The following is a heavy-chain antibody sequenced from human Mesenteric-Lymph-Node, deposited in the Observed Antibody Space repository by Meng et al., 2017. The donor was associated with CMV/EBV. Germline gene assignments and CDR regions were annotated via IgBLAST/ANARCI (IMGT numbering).Heavy chain of an antibody. CDR1: GFSLSTVGMR. Sequence: SGPTLVKPTETLTLACAFSGFSLSTVGMRVSWVRQPPGRALEWLARIDWDDGKFYNTSMKTRLTISKDTSKNQVVLTMTNMDSVDTATYYCARGAPGFIYAMDVWGQGAPVTVSS. V-gene: IGHV2-70D*14. CDR3: ARGAPGFIYAMDV. CDR2: IDWDDGK. D-gene: IGHD1-1*01. J-gene: IGHJ6*02.